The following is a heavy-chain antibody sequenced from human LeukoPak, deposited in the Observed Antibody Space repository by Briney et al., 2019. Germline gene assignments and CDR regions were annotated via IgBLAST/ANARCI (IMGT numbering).Heavy chain of an antibody. CDR1: GYTFTTYV. J-gene: IGHJ5*02. CDR3: ARDEIYYYGSGRHRWFDP. V-gene: IGHV7-4-1*02. Sequence: ASVKVSCKASGYTFTTYVMNWVRQAPGQGLEWMGWINTNTGNPTYAQGFTGRFVFSLDTSVSTAYLQISSLKAEDTAVYYCARDEIYYYGSGRHRWFDPWGQGTLVTVSS. D-gene: IGHD3-10*01. CDR2: INTNTGNP.